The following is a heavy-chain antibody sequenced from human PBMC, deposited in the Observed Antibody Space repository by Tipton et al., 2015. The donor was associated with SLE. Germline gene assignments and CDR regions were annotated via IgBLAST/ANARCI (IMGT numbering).Heavy chain of an antibody. CDR1: GWSLREYQ. Sequence: TLSLTCAVYGWSLREYQWSWVRQPPGKGPEWIGGITLGGATDYNPSLKSRVAISVDTSKNHFSLSLHSVTAADTAVYFCAKGRYFDSTGFNREHWFFGMDVWGQGTTVTVSS. CDR2: ITLGGAT. D-gene: IGHD3-22*01. V-gene: IGHV4-34*01. J-gene: IGHJ6*02. CDR3: AKGRYFDSTGFNREHWFFGMDV.